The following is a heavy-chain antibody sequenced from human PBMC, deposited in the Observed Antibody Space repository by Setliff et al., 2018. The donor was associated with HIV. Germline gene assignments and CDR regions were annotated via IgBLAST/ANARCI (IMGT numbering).Heavy chain of an antibody. CDR2: INHRRST. CDR1: GGSFSGYY. D-gene: IGHD4-17*01. Sequence: SEPLSLTCAVYGGSFSGYYWSWIRQPPGKGLEWIGEINHRRSTNYNPSLKSRVTISVDTSKNQFSLKLSSVTAADTAVYYCARTHRYGAPGGLDYWGQGTLVTVSS. V-gene: IGHV4-34*01. J-gene: IGHJ4*02. CDR3: ARTHRYGAPGGLDY.